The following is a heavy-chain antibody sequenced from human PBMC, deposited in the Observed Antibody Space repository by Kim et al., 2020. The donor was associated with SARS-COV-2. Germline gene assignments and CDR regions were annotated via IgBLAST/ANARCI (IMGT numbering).Heavy chain of an antibody. V-gene: IGHV4-39*02. Sequence: SETLSLTCTVSGGSISSSSYYWGWIRQPPGKGLEWIGSIYYSGSTYYNPSLKSRXTISVTPSKXRFSLKLSSXPAADRAVYYCAREXVLRYXDWLXXYYGXDVWXXGTTXXVS. CDR2: IYYSGST. CDR1: GGSISSSSYY. D-gene: IGHD3-9*01. CDR3: AREXVLRYXDWLXXYYGXDV. J-gene: IGHJ6*01.